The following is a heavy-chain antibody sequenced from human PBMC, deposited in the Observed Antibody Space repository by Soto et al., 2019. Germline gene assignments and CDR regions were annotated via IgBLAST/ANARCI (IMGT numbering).Heavy chain of an antibody. D-gene: IGHD2-15*01. Sequence: ASVKVSCKASGYTFTSYDINWVRQATGQGLEWMGWMNPNSGNTGYAQKFQGRVTMTRNTSISTAYMELSSLRSEDTAVYYCARFNTLGYCSGGRRYYYYYGMDVWGQGTTVTVCS. CDR3: ARFNTLGYCSGGRRYYYYYGMDV. J-gene: IGHJ6*02. CDR2: MNPNSGNT. CDR1: GYTFTSYD. V-gene: IGHV1-8*01.